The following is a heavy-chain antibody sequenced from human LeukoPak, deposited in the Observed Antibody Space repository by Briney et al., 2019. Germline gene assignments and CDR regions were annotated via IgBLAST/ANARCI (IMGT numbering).Heavy chain of an antibody. V-gene: IGHV1-18*01. CDR3: ARDGGITIFGVVNRRYTGGY. J-gene: IGHJ4*02. CDR2: ISAHNGNT. Sequence: GASVKVSCKASGYTFTSYGISWVRQAPGQGPEWMGWISAHNGNTHYAQKLQGRVTMTTDTSTSTAYMELRSLRSDDTAVYYCARDGGITIFGVVNRRYTGGYWGQGTLVTVSS. CDR1: GYTFTSYG. D-gene: IGHD3-3*01.